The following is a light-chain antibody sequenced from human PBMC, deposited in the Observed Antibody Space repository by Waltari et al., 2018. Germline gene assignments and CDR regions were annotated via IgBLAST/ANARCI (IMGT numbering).Light chain of an antibody. CDR3: QQLNSYPPVT. J-gene: IGKJ3*01. CDR2: AAS. CDR1: QGISSY. Sequence: DIQLTQSPSFLSASVGDRVTITCRASQGISSYLAWYQQKPGKAPKLLIYAASTLKSGVPSRFSGSGSGTEFTLTISSLQPEDFATYYCQQLNSYPPVTFGPGTKVDIK. V-gene: IGKV1-9*01.